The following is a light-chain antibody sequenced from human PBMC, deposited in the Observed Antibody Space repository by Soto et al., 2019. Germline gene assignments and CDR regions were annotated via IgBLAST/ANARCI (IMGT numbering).Light chain of an antibody. CDR3: QQDNSFPWT. CDR2: YTS. CDR1: QGIDNR. J-gene: IGKJ1*01. V-gene: IGKV1-12*01. Sequence: DIQMTQSPSSVSASVGDRLTITCRASQGIDNRLAWYQQKPGKAPKVLIYYTSNLQSGVPSRFSGSGSGTKYALTISSLQPEDFASYYCQQDNSFPWTFGQGTKVEIK.